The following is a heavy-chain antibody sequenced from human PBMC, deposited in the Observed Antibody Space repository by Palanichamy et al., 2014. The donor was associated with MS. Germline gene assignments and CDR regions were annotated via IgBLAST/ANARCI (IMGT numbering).Heavy chain of an antibody. CDR2: IWYDGSNK. V-gene: IGHV3-33*01. J-gene: IGHJ4*02. D-gene: IGHD6-19*01. Sequence: QVQLVESGGGVVQPGRSLRLSCAASGFTFSSHGMHWVRQAPGKGLEWVAVIWYDGSNKYYADSVKGRFTISRDNSKNTPYLQMNSLRAEDTAVYYCARIAVAGTRFSWYYFDYWGQGTLVTVSS. CDR3: ARIAVAGTRFSWYYFDY. CDR1: GFTFSSHG.